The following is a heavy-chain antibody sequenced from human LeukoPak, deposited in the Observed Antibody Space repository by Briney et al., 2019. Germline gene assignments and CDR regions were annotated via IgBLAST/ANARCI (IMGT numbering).Heavy chain of an antibody. Sequence: ASVKVSCKASGYTFTSYAMHWVRQAPGQRLEWMGWIIAGNGNTKYSQKFQGRVTITRDTSASTAYMELSSLRSEDTAVYYCARVLGSDSSGWYRYYFDYWGQGTLVTVSS. CDR3: ARVLGSDSSGWYRYYFDY. V-gene: IGHV1-3*01. CDR2: IIAGNGNT. D-gene: IGHD6-19*01. CDR1: GYTFTSYA. J-gene: IGHJ4*02.